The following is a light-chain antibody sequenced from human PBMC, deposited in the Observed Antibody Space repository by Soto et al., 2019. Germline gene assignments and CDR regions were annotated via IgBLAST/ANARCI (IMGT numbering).Light chain of an antibody. J-gene: IGLJ2*01. CDR3: ETWDSNSWF. CDR1: SAHSMYT. CDR2: LERNGSH. Sequence: QSVLTQSSSVSASLGSSVKLTCTLSSAHSMYTIAWLQQRPGKAPRFLMKLERNGSHSRGVTIPGRFLGSSSGADRFLTISNLQSEDEAVYYCETWDSNSWFFGGGTQLTVL. V-gene: IGLV4-60*03.